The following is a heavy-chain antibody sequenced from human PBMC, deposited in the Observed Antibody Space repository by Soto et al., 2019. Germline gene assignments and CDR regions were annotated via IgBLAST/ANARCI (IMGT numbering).Heavy chain of an antibody. J-gene: IGHJ2*01. Sequence: GGSLRLSCEASGFTFSVYTMNWVRQVPGKGLQWVSGIFGSGGGIQYADYVRGRFTVSRDNSKNTLYLQMDSLRAEDTAVYYCAKDLIAKNCIFESFDLWGHVTEVPVSS. V-gene: IGHV3-23*01. CDR2: IFGSGGGI. D-gene: IGHD2-15*01. CDR3: AKDLIAKNCIFESFDL. CDR1: GFTFSVYT.